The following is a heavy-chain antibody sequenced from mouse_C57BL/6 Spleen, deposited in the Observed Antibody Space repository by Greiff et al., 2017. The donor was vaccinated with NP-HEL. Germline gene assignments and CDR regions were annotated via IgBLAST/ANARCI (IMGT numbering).Heavy chain of an antibody. V-gene: IGHV1-22*01. J-gene: IGHJ4*01. CDR1: GYTFTDYN. D-gene: IGHD4-1*01. CDR2: INPNNGGT. CDR3: ARKGTGTPPMDY. Sequence: EVQLQQSGPELVKPGASVKMSCKASGYTFTDYNMHWVKQSHGKSLEWIGYINPNNGGTSYNQKFKGKATLTVNKSSSTAYMELRSLTSEDSAVYYCARKGTGTPPMDYWGQGTSVTVSS.